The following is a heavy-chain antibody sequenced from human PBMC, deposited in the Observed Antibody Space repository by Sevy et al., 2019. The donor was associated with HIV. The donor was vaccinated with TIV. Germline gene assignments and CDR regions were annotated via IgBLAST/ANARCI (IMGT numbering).Heavy chain of an antibody. V-gene: IGHV1-18*01. CDR1: GYTFNIYG. CDR3: ARDRQEGYFDY. Sequence: ASVKVSCKATGYTFNIYGISWVRQAPGQGLEWMGWISPYTGNTNYAQKLQGRVTMTTDTTTSTAYMGLGALRSDDTAVYYCARDRQEGYFDYWGQGTTVTVSS. J-gene: IGHJ4*03. CDR2: ISPYTGNT.